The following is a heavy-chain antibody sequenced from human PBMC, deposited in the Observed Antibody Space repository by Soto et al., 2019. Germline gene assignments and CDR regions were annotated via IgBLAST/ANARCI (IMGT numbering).Heavy chain of an antibody. D-gene: IGHD6-19*01. CDR1: GYTFINYY. V-gene: IGHV1-46*01. Sequence: VKVSCKASGYTFINYYMHWVRQAPGQGLEWMGVINPNGGSTTYAQKFQGRVTLTRDTSTNTVNMELSSLRSEDTAVYYCAREKWLVRRNDPFDIWGQGTMVTVSS. CDR3: AREKWLVRRNDPFDI. CDR2: INPNGGST. J-gene: IGHJ3*02.